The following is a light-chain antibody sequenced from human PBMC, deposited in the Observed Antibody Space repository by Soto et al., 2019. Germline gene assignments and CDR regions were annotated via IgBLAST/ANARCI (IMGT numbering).Light chain of an antibody. J-gene: IGLJ3*02. CDR1: SSDVGAYNY. V-gene: IGLV2-14*01. CDR3: SSYTTSNTVV. Sequence: QSALTQPASVSGSPGQSITISCTGTSSDVGAYNYVSWYQQNPGKAPKLMIYDVSDRPSGVSSRFSGSKSGNMASLTISGLQTEDEADYYCSSYTTSNTVVFGGGTKLTVL. CDR2: DVS.